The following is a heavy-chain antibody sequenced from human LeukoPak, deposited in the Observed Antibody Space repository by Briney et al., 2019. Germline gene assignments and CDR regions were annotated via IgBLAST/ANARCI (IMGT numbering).Heavy chain of an antibody. J-gene: IGHJ4*02. CDR2: VKGDGRTT. CDR3: ATGHSYGYDY. V-gene: IGHV3-74*01. D-gene: IGHD5-18*01. CDR1: GLTFSDFW. Sequence: QPGGSLRLSCAASGLTFSDFWMHWVRQPPGKGLVWVALVKGDGRTTIYADSVKGRFTISRDNAKNTLYLQMNSLRADDSGVYYCATGHSYGYDYWGQGVLDTVS.